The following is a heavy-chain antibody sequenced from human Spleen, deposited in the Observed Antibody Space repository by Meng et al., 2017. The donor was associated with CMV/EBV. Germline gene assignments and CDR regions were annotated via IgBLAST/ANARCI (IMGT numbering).Heavy chain of an antibody. CDR2: ISYDGNDK. V-gene: IGHV3-30*04. Sequence: GESLKISCAASGFTFTTFSVHWVRQAPGKGLEWVADISYDGNDKYYADSVKGRFTISRDNSRDTLDLQMNSLRVEDTAVYYCARGSIGLYCTSTNCQSDYWGQGTLVTVSS. CDR1: GFTFTTFS. CDR3: ARGSIGLYCTSTNCQSDY. D-gene: IGHD2-2*01. J-gene: IGHJ4*02.